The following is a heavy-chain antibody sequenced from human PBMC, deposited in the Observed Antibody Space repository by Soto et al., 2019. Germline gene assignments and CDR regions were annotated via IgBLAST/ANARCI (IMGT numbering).Heavy chain of an antibody. V-gene: IGHV6-1*01. D-gene: IGHD3-10*01. CDR3: ARGKGRGVMVMDV. CDR1: GDSVSSNSAA. J-gene: IGHJ6*02. CDR2: TYYRSKWYN. Sequence: PSQSLSLTCVISGDSVSSNSAAWKWIRQSPSRGLEWLGRTYYRSKWYNDYAVSVKSRITINPDTSKNQFSLQLSSVTPEDTAVYYCARGKGRGVMVMDVWGQGXTVTVSS.